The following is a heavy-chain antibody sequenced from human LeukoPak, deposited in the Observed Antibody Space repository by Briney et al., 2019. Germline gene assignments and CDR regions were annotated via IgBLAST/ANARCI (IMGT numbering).Heavy chain of an antibody. Sequence: GGSLRLSCAASGFTFSSYSMNWVRQAPGKGLEWVSSISSSSYIYYADSVKGRFTISRDNAKNSLYLQMNSLRAEDTAVYYCARVPGYSSSHYFDYWGQGTLVTVSS. CDR2: ISSSSYI. D-gene: IGHD6-13*01. J-gene: IGHJ4*02. V-gene: IGHV3-21*01. CDR3: ARVPGYSSSHYFDY. CDR1: GFTFSSYS.